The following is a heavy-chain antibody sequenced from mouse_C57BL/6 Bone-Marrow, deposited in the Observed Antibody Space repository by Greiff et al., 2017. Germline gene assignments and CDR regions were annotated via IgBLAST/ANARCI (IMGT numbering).Heavy chain of an antibody. D-gene: IGHD1-1*01. V-gene: IGHV1-58*01. Sequence: VQLQQSGAELVRPGSSVKMSCKTSGYTFTSYGINWVKQRPGQGLEWIGYIYIGNGYTAYNKKFKGKATLTSDKSSSTAYMQLSSLTSEDSAIYCCARGEENDDDSSAYYYAMDYWGQGTSVTVTS. CDR3: ARGEENDDDSSAYYYAMDY. CDR1: GYTFTSYG. J-gene: IGHJ4*01. CDR2: IYIGNGYT.